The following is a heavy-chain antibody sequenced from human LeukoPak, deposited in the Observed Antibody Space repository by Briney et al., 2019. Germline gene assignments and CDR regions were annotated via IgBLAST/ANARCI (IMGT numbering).Heavy chain of an antibody. CDR3: ARDSVAAFDY. CDR1: GGSFSGYY. CDR2: ISSSGSTI. J-gene: IGHJ4*02. D-gene: IGHD6-25*01. V-gene: IGHV3-11*01. Sequence: LSLTCAVYGGSFSGYYWSWIRQAPGKGLEWVSYISSSGSTIYYADSVKGRFTISRDNAKNSLYLQMNSLRAEDTAVYYCARDSVAAFDYWGQGTLVTVSS.